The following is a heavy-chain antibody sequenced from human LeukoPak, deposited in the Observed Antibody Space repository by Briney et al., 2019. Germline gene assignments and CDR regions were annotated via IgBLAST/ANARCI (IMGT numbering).Heavy chain of an antibody. CDR2: INPSGGST. CDR3: ARDNWNDNSYYYYMDV. V-gene: IGHV1-46*01. Sequence: ASVKVSCKASGYTFTSYYMHWVRQAPGQGLEWMGIINPSGGSTSYAQKFQGRVTMTRGMSTSTVYMELSSLRSDDTAVYYCARDNWNDNSYYYYMDVWGKGTTVTISS. CDR1: GYTFTSYY. J-gene: IGHJ6*03. D-gene: IGHD1-1*01.